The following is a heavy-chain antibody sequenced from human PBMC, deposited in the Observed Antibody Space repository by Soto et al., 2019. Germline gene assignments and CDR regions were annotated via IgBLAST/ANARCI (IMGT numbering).Heavy chain of an antibody. CDR1: GESFSGYY. V-gene: IGHV4-34*01. CDR2: INHSGTI. J-gene: IGHJ6*02. D-gene: IGHD2-21*02. CDR3: ARADRTLVTSYSLDV. Sequence: SETLSVTCAVYGESFSGYYWTWILQPPGQGLEWIGEINHSGTINFNPSLKSLLTISLDTSKKHFSLKLSSVTDAETAAYYCARADRTLVTSYSLDVWGQGTTVTVSS.